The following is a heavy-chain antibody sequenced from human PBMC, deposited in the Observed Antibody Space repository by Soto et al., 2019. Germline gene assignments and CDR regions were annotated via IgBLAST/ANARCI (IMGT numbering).Heavy chain of an antibody. J-gene: IGHJ4*02. D-gene: IGHD6-19*01. CDR3: ARSVEGHFDY. V-gene: IGHV3-48*02. CDR1: GFTFNIYI. Sequence: GGSLRLSCAASGFTFNIYIMNWVRQAPGKGLEWFSYITSDTKTIKYADSVKGRFTISRDNAKNSVYLQMNSLRDEDTAVYYCARSVEGHFDYWGQGTVVTVSS. CDR2: ITSDTKTI.